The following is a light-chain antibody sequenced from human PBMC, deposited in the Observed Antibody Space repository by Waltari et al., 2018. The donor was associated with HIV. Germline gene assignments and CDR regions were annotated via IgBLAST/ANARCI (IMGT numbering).Light chain of an antibody. CDR1: QSINNN. V-gene: IGKV3-15*01. J-gene: IGKJ3*01. CDR2: GAS. Sequence: EILMTQSPATLSVSPGERATLSCRASQSINNNLAWYQQKPGQAPRLLIYGASTGATGVPARFSGSGSRTEFTLTISSLQSEDFAVYYCQQYNNWPGITFGPGTKVDIK. CDR3: QQYNNWPGIT.